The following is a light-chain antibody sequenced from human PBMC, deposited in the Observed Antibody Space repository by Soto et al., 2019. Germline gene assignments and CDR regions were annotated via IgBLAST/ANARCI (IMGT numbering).Light chain of an antibody. CDR2: AAS. CDR3: QQSYSTRYT. V-gene: IGKV1-39*01. J-gene: IGKJ2*01. Sequence: DIQMTQSPSSLSASVGDRVTITCRASQSISGYLNWYQQKPGKAPKLLIYAASSLQSGVPSRFSGSGSGTDFTLTISSLQPEDFATYYCQQSYSTRYTFGQGTKLEIK. CDR1: QSISGY.